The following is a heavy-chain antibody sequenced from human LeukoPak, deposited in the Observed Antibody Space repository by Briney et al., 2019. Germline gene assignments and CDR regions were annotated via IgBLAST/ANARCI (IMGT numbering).Heavy chain of an antibody. CDR3: TRDGAFDI. Sequence: ASVKVSCKASGYTFTDYYMHWIRQAPGQGLEWMGWINPKSGDTHSAQKLQGRVTMTRDTSISTAYMELSRLTSDDTALYYCTRDGAFDIWGQGTMVTVSS. J-gene: IGHJ3*02. V-gene: IGHV1-2*02. CDR1: GYTFTDYY. CDR2: INPKSGDT.